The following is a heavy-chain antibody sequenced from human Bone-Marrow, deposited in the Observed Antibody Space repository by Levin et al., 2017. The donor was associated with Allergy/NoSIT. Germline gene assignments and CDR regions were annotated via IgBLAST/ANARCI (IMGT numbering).Heavy chain of an antibody. D-gene: IGHD3-16*02. Sequence: PGGSLRLSCTASGFTFSGYGMHWVRQVPGKGLDWVAIISYDGSKKYYGKSVQGRFIISRDDSKNTLYLQMNSVRRDDTAVYYCARDYVDRTGGTFVTGGIDYWGRGTLVTVSS. J-gene: IGHJ4*02. CDR3: ARDYVDRTGGTFVTGGIDY. CDR2: ISYDGSKK. CDR1: GFTFSGYG. V-gene: IGHV3-30*03.